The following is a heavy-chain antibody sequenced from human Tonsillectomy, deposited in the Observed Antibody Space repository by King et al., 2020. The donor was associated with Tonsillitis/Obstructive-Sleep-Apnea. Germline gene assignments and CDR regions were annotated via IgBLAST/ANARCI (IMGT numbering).Heavy chain of an antibody. CDR3: ARLDIVAGFDY. Sequence: QLQESGPGLVKPSDTLSLTCTVSGGSISSSSYYWGWIRQHPGKGLEWIGSIYYSGSTYYNPSLKSRVTISVDTSKNQFSLRLSSVTAADTAVYYCARLDIVAGFDYWGQGTLVTVSS. D-gene: IGHD2-2*03. J-gene: IGHJ4*02. CDR1: GGSISSSSYY. V-gene: IGHV4-39*01. CDR2: IYYSGST.